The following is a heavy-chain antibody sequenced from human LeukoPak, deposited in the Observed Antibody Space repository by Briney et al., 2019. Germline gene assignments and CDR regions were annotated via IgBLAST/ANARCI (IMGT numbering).Heavy chain of an antibody. CDR3: ATDLSRWELLDAFDI. Sequence: ATVKISCKVSGYTFTDYYMHWVQQAPGKGREWMGLVDPEDGETIYAEKFQGRVTITADTSTDTAYMELSSLRSEDTAVYYCATDLSRWELLDAFDIWGQGTMVTVSS. D-gene: IGHD1-26*01. CDR1: GYTFTDYY. J-gene: IGHJ3*02. CDR2: VDPEDGET. V-gene: IGHV1-69-2*01.